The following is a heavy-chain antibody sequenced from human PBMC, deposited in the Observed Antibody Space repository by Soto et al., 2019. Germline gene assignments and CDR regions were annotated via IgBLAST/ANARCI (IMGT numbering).Heavy chain of an antibody. Sequence: QVQLVQSGAEVKKPGASVKISCEASGYIFTTYIVHWVRQSPGQRLEWMGWINAGNGDTRYSQNFQGRVTFSRDTSASTAYMGLSSLRSEDSAVYYCARDKPNSAGYSMDVWGKGTTVTVSS. V-gene: IGHV1-3*01. D-gene: IGHD2-15*01. CDR2: INAGNGDT. CDR3: ARDKPNSAGYSMDV. CDR1: GYIFTTYI. J-gene: IGHJ6*03.